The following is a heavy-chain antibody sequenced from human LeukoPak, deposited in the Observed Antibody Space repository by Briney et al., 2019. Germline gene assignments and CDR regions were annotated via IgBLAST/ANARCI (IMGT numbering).Heavy chain of an antibody. D-gene: IGHD6-19*01. CDR3: AKDQGSGWTIDY. CDR1: GFTFSSYG. CDR2: IRYDESHK. Sequence: SGGSLRLSCAASGFTFSSYGIHWVRQAPGKGLEWVAFIRYDESHKYYTDSVKGRFTISRDTSKNTLYLYINSLRAEDTAVYYCAKDQGSGWTIDYWGQGTLVTVSS. V-gene: IGHV3-30*02. J-gene: IGHJ4*02.